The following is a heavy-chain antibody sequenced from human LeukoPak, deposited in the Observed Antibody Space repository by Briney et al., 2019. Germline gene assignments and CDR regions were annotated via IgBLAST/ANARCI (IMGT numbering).Heavy chain of an antibody. D-gene: IGHD5-24*01. CDR3: ASVTRWIQLRYYYMDV. CDR2: INHSGST. J-gene: IGHJ6*03. Sequence: SETLSLTCAVYGGSFSGYYWSWIRQPPGKGLEWIGEINHSGSTNYNPSLKSRVTISVDTSKNQFSLKLSSVTAADTAVYYCASVTRWIQLRYYYMDVWGKGTTVTVSS. V-gene: IGHV4-34*01. CDR1: GGSFSGYY.